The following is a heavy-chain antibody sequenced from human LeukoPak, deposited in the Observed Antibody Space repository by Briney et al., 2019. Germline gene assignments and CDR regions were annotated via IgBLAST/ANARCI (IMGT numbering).Heavy chain of an antibody. Sequence: GASVKVSCKASGFTFTSSAMQWVRQARGQRLGWIGWIVVGSGNTNYAQKFRERVTITRDMSTSTAYMELSSLRSEDTAVYYCAAYRPRGSSWYGDAFDIWGQGTMVTVSS. J-gene: IGHJ3*02. CDR1: GFTFTSSA. CDR3: AAYRPRGSSWYGDAFDI. D-gene: IGHD6-13*01. CDR2: IVVGSGNT. V-gene: IGHV1-58*02.